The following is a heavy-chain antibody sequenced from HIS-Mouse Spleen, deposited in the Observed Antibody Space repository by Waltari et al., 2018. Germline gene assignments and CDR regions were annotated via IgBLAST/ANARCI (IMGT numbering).Heavy chain of an antibody. Sequence: QLQLQESGPGLVKPSETLSLTCTVSGGPISSSSYYSGWIRQPPGKGLGWIGRIYYSGSTYYNPSLKSRVTISVDTSKNQFSLKLSSVTAADTAVYYCAREIPYSSSWYDWYFDLWGRGTLVTVSS. CDR3: AREIPYSSSWYDWYFDL. CDR1: GGPISSSSYY. CDR2: IYYSGST. J-gene: IGHJ2*01. V-gene: IGHV4-39*07. D-gene: IGHD6-13*01.